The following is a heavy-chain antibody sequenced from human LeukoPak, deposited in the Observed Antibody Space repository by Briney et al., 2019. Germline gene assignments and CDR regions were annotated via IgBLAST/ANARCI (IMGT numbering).Heavy chain of an antibody. D-gene: IGHD3-22*01. CDR1: GYTFTDYF. J-gene: IGHJ4*02. CDR3: ARAEWYYDSSGYYTRYYFDY. V-gene: IGHV1-69*04. Sequence: GASVKVSCKASGYTFTDYFIHWVRQAPGQGLEWMGKIIPILGIANYAQKFQGRVTITADKSTSTAYMELSSLRSEDTAVYYCARAEWYYDSSGYYTRYYFDYWGQGTLVTVSS. CDR2: IIPILGIA.